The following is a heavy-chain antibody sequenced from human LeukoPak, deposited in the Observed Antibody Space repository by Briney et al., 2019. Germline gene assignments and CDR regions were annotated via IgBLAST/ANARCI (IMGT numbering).Heavy chain of an antibody. CDR2: ISSSGSTI. V-gene: IGHV3-48*03. J-gene: IGHJ3*02. CDR3: ASDSSSCPPGAFDI. CDR1: GFTFSSYE. Sequence: GGSLRLSCAASGFTFSSYEMNWVRQAPGKGLEWVSYISSSGSTIYYADSVKGRFTISRDNAKNSLYLQMNSLRAEDTAVYYWASDSSSCPPGAFDIWGQGTVVPVFS. D-gene: IGHD6-13*01.